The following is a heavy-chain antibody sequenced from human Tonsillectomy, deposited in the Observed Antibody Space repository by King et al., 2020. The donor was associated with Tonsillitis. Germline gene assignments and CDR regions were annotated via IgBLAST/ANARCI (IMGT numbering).Heavy chain of an antibody. D-gene: IGHD2-21*02. CDR1: GFTVSNAW. V-gene: IGHV3-15*01. Sequence: VQLVESGGGLVKPGGSLRLSCAASGFTVSNAWMSWVRQAPGKGLEWVGRIKSKTEGGTTYNAAPVQGRFTIPRDGSKNTLFLQMNSLKTEDTAVYYCTTEAVHGGDGWGQGTLVTVSS. J-gene: IGHJ4*02. CDR3: TTEAVHGGDG. CDR2: IKSKTEGGTT.